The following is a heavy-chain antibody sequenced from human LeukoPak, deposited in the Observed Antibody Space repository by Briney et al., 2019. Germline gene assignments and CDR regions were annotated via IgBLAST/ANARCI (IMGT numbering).Heavy chain of an antibody. Sequence: KPSETLSLTCTVSGGSISSYYWSWIRQPPGKGLEGIGYIYYSGSTNYNPSLKSRVPISVDTSKNQLSLKLSSVTAADTAVYYCARMVRGVIITFVDYWSQGTLVTVSS. D-gene: IGHD3-10*01. CDR3: ARMVRGVIITFVDY. CDR2: IYYSGST. V-gene: IGHV4-59*01. CDR1: GGSISSYY. J-gene: IGHJ4*02.